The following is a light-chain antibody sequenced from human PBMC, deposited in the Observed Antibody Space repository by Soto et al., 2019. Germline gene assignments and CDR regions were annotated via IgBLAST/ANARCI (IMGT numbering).Light chain of an antibody. CDR3: TSWTSSTTMI. CDR2: DVN. V-gene: IGLV2-14*03. CDR1: SSDIGAYNF. J-gene: IGLJ2*01. Sequence: QSVLTQPASVSGSPGQSITISCTGTSSDIGAYNFVSWYQQHPGKAPKLMLYDVNIRPSGVSNRFSGSKSSNTASLTISGHHAEDEADYYCTSWTSSTTMIFGGGTKVTVL.